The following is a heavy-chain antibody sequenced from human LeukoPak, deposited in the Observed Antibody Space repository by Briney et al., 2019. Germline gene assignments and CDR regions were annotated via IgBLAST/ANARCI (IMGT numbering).Heavy chain of an antibody. Sequence: GGSLRLSCAASGFTFNSYAMHWVRQAPGKGLEWVAVISYDGSNKYYADSVKGRFTISRDNSKNTLYLQTNSLRAEDTAVYYCARDSYSSSSRDAFDIWGQGTMVTVSS. J-gene: IGHJ3*02. CDR3: ARDSYSSSSRDAFDI. CDR2: ISYDGSNK. D-gene: IGHD6-6*01. CDR1: GFTFNSYA. V-gene: IGHV3-30-3*01.